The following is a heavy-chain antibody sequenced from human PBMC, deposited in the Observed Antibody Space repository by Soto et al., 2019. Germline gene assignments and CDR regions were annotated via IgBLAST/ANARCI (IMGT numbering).Heavy chain of an antibody. CDR2: HRNKANSYTT. D-gene: IGHD6-13*01. Sequence: GESLKISCAASGFTFSDHYMDWVRQAPGKGLEWVGRHRNKANSYTTEYAASVKGRFTISRDDSKDSLFLQMDSLRTEDTAVYYCARVRSSSWGLDAFDAWGQGTMVTVSS. CDR3: ARVRSSSWGLDAFDA. CDR1: GFTFSDHY. J-gene: IGHJ3*01. V-gene: IGHV3-72*01.